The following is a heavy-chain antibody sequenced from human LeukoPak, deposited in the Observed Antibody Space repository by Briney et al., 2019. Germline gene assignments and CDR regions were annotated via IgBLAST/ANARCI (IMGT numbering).Heavy chain of an antibody. D-gene: IGHD6-19*01. V-gene: IGHV3-48*03. J-gene: IGHJ4*02. CDR1: GFTFSSYE. Sequence: GGSLRLSCAASGFTFSSYEMNWVRQAPGKGLEWVSYISSGTTIYYADSVKGRFTISRDNAKNSLYLQMNSLRAEDTAVYYCAAGYSSGWPLSDGYWGQGTLVTVSS. CDR2: ISSGTTI. CDR3: AAGYSSGWPLSDGY.